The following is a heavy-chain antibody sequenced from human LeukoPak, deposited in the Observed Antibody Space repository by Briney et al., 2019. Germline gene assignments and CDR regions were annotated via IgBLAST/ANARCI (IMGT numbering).Heavy chain of an antibody. CDR2: IYHSGST. V-gene: IGHV4-30-2*01. CDR1: GGSISSGGYY. CDR3: ARIPIVVVPASTKGPGTNDAFDI. D-gene: IGHD2-2*01. Sequence: PSETLSLTCTVSGGSISSGGYYWSWIRQPPGKGLEWIGYIYHSGSTYYNPSLKSRVTISVDTSKNQFSLKLSSVTAADTAVYYCARIPIVVVPASTKGPGTNDAFDIWGQGTMVTVSS. J-gene: IGHJ3*02.